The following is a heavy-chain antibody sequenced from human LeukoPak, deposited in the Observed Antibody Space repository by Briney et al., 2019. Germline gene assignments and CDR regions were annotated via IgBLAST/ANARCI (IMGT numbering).Heavy chain of an antibody. D-gene: IGHD5-24*01. CDR3: ARERYGYRGYFDY. J-gene: IGHJ4*02. Sequence: PSETLSLTCTVSGGSISSYYWSGIRQPPGKGLEWIGYIYYSGSTNYNPSLKSRVTISVDTSKNQFSLKLSSVTAADTAVYYCARERYGYRGYFDYWGQGTLVTVSS. V-gene: IGHV4-59*01. CDR1: GGSISSYY. CDR2: IYYSGST.